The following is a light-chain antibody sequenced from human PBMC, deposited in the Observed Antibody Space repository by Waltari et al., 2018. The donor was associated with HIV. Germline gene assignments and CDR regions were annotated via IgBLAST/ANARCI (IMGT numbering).Light chain of an antibody. CDR1: QSFLHSSNNKNH. CDR2: WAS. Sequence: DLAMTQSPDSLAVSLGERATINCKPSQSFLHSSNNKNHLAWYQEKPGRPPKVLVYWASTRESGVPGRFSGSGSGTDFTLTIRSLQAEDVAVYFCQQYHAFPLTIGGGTKVEIK. J-gene: IGKJ4*01. V-gene: IGKV4-1*01. CDR3: QQYHAFPLT.